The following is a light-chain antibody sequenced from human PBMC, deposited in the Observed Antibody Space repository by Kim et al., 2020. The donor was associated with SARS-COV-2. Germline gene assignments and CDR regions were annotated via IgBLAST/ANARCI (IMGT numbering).Light chain of an antibody. V-gene: IGKV3-20*01. CDR2: GTS. J-gene: IGKJ2*01. CDR1: QSVSSSY. Sequence: EIVLTQSPGTLSLSPGERATLSCRASQSVSSSYLAWYQQKPGQAPSLLIYGTSIRATAIPDRFSGSGSGTDFTLTISRLEPEDFAVYYCQQCHTPTTLGQGTKLEI. CDR3: QQCHTPTT.